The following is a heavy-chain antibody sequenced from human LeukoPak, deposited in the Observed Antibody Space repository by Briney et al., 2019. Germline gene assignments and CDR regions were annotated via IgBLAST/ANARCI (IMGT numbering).Heavy chain of an antibody. V-gene: IGHV5-51*01. CDR3: ARCRDGYNSPYYYYGMDV. D-gene: IGHD5-24*01. CDR1: GYGFTSYW. CDR2: IYPGDSDT. J-gene: IGHJ6*02. Sequence: GESLKISCKGSGYGFTSYWIGWVRQMPGKGLEWMGIIYPGDSDTRYSPSFQGQVTISADRSISTAYLQWSSLKASDTAMDYCARCRDGYNSPYYYYGMDVWGQGTTVTVSS.